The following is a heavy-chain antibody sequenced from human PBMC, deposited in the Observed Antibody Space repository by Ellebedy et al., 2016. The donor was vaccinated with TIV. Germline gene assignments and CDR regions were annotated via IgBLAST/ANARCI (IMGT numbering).Heavy chain of an antibody. CDR2: ISSSSSTI. CDR3: ESVRNYYDSSGYGAFDI. J-gene: IGHJ3*02. Sequence: GESLKISCAASGFTFSSYSMNWVRQAPGKGLEWVSYISSSSSTIYYADSVKGRFTISRDNAKNSLYLQMNSLRDEDTDVYYCESVRNYYDSSGYGAFDIWGQGTMVTVSS. CDR1: GFTFSSYS. V-gene: IGHV3-48*02. D-gene: IGHD3-22*01.